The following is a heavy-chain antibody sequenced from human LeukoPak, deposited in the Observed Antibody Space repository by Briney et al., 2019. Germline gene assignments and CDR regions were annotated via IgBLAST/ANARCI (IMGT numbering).Heavy chain of an antibody. V-gene: IGHV3-48*01. Sequence: GGSQRLSCAASGFTFSSYSMNWVRQAPGKGLEWVSYISSSSSTIYYADSVKGRFTISRDNAKNSLYLQMNSLRPEDTAVYYCARYRGNYYYYYMDVWGKGTTVTVSS. D-gene: IGHD4-23*01. J-gene: IGHJ6*03. CDR1: GFTFSSYS. CDR3: ARYRGNYYYYYMDV. CDR2: ISSSSSTI.